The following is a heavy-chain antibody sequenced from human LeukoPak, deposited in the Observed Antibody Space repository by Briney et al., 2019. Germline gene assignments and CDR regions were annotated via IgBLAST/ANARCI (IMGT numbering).Heavy chain of an antibody. Sequence: GGSLRLSCAASGFTFSSYALSWVRQAPGKGLEWVSAISGSGGSTYYADSVKGRFTISRDNSKNTLYLQMNSLRAEDTAVYYCAKDPQYSSGWYYFDYWGQGALVTVSS. V-gene: IGHV3-23*01. D-gene: IGHD6-19*01. CDR2: ISGSGGST. CDR3: AKDPQYSSGWYYFDY. CDR1: GFTFSSYA. J-gene: IGHJ4*02.